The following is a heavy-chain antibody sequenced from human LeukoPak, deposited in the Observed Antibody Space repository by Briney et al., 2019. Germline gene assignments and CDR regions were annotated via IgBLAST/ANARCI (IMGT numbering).Heavy chain of an antibody. CDR2: ISSRGDSI. D-gene: IGHD6-13*01. CDR1: GFPFNDYY. V-gene: IGHV3-11*01. Sequence: GGSLRLSCAASGFPFNDYYMSWIRQAPGKGLEWTSYISSRGDSIYYAQSVKGRFTISRDNAKNSLYLQMNSLRGEDTAIYYCARDVAETAAAGTNYFDFWGQGTLVTVSS. J-gene: IGHJ4*02. CDR3: ARDVAETAAAGTNYFDF.